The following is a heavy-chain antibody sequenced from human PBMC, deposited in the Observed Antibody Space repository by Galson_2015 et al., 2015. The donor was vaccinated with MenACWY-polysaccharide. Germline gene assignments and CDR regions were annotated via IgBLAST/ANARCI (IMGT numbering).Heavy chain of an antibody. V-gene: IGHV1-8*01. Sequence: SVKVSCKASGYKFTSYDINWVRQATGQGLEWMGWMNPNSGNTGYAQKFQGRVTMTSNSAITTAYMELRSLRSEDTAVYYCARTIARKYTFADSWGQGTLVTVSS. J-gene: IGHJ4*02. D-gene: IGHD2-21*01. CDR3: ARTIARKYTFADS. CDR2: MNPNSGNT. CDR1: GYKFTSYD.